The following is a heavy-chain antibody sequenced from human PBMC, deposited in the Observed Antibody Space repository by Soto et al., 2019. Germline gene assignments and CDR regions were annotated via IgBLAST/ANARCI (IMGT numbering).Heavy chain of an antibody. D-gene: IGHD5-18*01. CDR1: GYTFTSYA. Sequence: ASVKVSCKASGYTFTSYAMHWVRQAPGERLEWMGWSNAGNGNTKYSQKFQGRVTITRDTSASTAYMELSSLRSEDTAVYYCARDPEYSYGYNWGQGTLVTVSS. J-gene: IGHJ4*02. CDR2: SNAGNGNT. CDR3: ARDPEYSYGYN. V-gene: IGHV1-3*01.